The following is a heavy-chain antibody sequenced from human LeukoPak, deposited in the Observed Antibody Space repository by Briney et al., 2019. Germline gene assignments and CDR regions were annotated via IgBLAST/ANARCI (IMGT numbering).Heavy chain of an antibody. V-gene: IGHV3-15*01. D-gene: IGHD2-21*02. CDR2: IKSKSDGGTT. CDR3: TTAYCGGDCYTASFDY. J-gene: IGHJ4*02. CDR1: GFTFNNAW. Sequence: KPGGSLRLSCAASGFTFNNAWMNWVRQAPGKGLEWAGRIKSKSDGGTTDYAAPVKGRFTISRDDSENTLYLQMNSLKTEDRAVYYCTTAYCGGDCYTASFDYWGQGTLVTVSS.